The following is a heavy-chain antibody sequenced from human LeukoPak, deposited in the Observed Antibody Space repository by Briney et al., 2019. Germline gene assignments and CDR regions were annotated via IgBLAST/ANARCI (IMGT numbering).Heavy chain of an antibody. V-gene: IGHV4-59*01. CDR1: GGSISNYY. CDR3: ARVLSYESYYYYYMDV. D-gene: IGHD3-16*01. J-gene: IGHJ6*03. Sequence: SETLSLTCTVSGGSISNYYWSWIRQPPGKGLEWIGYIYYSGSTNYNPSLKSRVTISVDTSKNQFSLKLSSVTAADTAVYYCARVLSYESYYYYYMDVWGKGTTVIISS. CDR2: IYYSGST.